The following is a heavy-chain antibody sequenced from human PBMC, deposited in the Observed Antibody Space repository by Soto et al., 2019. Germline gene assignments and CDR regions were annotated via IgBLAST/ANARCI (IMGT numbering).Heavy chain of an antibody. V-gene: IGHV3-7*01. CDR1: GLTFSRYW. CDR3: GRGGRYWATPVDY. Sequence: EVQLVESGGGLVQPGGSLRLSCVVSGLTFSRYWMSWVRQAPGKGLEWVATIKEDGSENYYVDSVKGRFTVSRDNAQSSLYLQMNSLRAEDTAVYYCGRGGRYWATPVDYWGQGTLVTVSS. J-gene: IGHJ4*02. D-gene: IGHD1-26*01. CDR2: IKEDGSEN.